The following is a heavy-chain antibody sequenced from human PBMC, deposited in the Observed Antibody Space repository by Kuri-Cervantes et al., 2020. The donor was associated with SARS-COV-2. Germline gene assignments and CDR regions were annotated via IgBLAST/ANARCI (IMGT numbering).Heavy chain of an antibody. CDR1: GFTFSSYA. Sequence: GGSLRLSCAASGFTFSSYAMHWVRQAPGKGLEWVAVISYDGSNKYYADSVKGRFTISRDNSKNTLYLQMNSLRAEDTAVYYCARAEKRTTFGVVNYYYYGMDVWGQGTTVTVSS. CDR3: ARAEKRTTFGVVNYYYYGMDV. D-gene: IGHD3-3*01. V-gene: IGHV3-30*04. CDR2: ISYDGSNK. J-gene: IGHJ6*02.